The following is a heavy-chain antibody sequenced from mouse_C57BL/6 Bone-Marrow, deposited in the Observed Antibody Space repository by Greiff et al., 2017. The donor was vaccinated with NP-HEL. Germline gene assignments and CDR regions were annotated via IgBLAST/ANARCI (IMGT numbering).Heavy chain of an antibody. V-gene: IGHV1-5*01. CDR3: TKGLMITTRGYYAMDY. Sequence: VQLQQSGTVLARPGASVKMSCKTSGYTFTSYWMHWVKQRPGQGLEWIGAIYPGNSDTSYNQKFKGKAKLTAVTSASTAYMELSSLTNEDSAVYYCTKGLMITTRGYYAMDYWGQGTSVTVSS. J-gene: IGHJ4*01. CDR2: IYPGNSDT. CDR1: GYTFTSYW. D-gene: IGHD2-4*01.